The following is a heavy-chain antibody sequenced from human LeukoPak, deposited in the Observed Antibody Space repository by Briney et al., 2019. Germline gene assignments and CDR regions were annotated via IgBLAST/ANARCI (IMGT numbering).Heavy chain of an antibody. J-gene: IGHJ3*02. Sequence: PGGSLRLSCAASGFTFSSSAMHWVRQASGKGLEWVGRIRSKANSYATAYAASVKGRFTISRDDSKNTAYLQMNSLKTEDTAVYYCTRLVGANDAFDIWGQGTMVTVSS. D-gene: IGHD1-26*01. V-gene: IGHV3-73*01. CDR3: TRLVGANDAFDI. CDR2: IRSKANSYAT. CDR1: GFTFSSSA.